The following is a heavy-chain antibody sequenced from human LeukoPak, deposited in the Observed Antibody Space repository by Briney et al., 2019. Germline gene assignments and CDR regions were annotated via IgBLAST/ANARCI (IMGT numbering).Heavy chain of an antibody. Sequence: GESLRISCKGSGYSFTSYWISWVRQMPGQGLEWMGIIFPGDSDTRYSPSFQGQVTISADKSISTAYLQWSSLKASDTAMYYCSRWVTADRGKNDAFDIWGQGTMVTVCS. D-gene: IGHD2-21*02. CDR2: IFPGDSDT. V-gene: IGHV5-51*01. J-gene: IGHJ3*02. CDR1: GYSFTSYW. CDR3: SRWVTADRGKNDAFDI.